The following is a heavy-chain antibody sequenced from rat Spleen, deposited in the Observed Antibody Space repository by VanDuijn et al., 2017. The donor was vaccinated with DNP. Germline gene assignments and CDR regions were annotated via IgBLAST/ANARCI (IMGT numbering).Heavy chain of an antibody. Sequence: EVQLVESGGGLVQPGRSLKLSCAASGFTFSNYDMAWVRQAPTKGLEWVASISTSGGSTYYRDSVKGRFTVSRDNAKSTLYLQMDSLRSEDTATYYCARELTTEGIFDYWGQGVMVTVSS. CDR1: GFTFSNYD. J-gene: IGHJ2*01. CDR3: ARELTTEGIFDY. D-gene: IGHD1-11*01. V-gene: IGHV5-25*01. CDR2: ISTSGGST.